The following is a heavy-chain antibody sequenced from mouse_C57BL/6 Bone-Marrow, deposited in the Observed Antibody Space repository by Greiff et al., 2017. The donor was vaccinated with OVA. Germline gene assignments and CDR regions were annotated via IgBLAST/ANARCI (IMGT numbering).Heavy chain of an antibody. CDR3: ARDWDEAGFDY. CDR2: INYDGSST. CDR1: GFTFSDYY. D-gene: IGHD4-1*01. Sequence: VQLQESEGGLVQPGSSMKLSCTASGFTFSDYYMAWVRQVPEKGLEWVANINYDGSSTYYLDSLKSRFIISRDNAKNILYLQMSSLKSEDTATYYCARDWDEAGFDYWGQGTTLTVSS. J-gene: IGHJ2*01. V-gene: IGHV5-16*01.